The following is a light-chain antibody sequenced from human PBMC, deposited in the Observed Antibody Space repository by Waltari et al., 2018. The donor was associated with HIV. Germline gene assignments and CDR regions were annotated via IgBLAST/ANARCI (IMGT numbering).Light chain of an antibody. V-gene: IGLV2-11*01. CDR2: DVS. CDR3: CSYAGSYSWV. CDR1: RRDVGGYNY. J-gene: IGLJ3*02. Sequence: QSALTQPRSVSGSPGQSVTLSRTGTRRDVGGYNYVSWYQQHPGKAPKLMIYDVSKRPSGVPDRFSGSKSGNTASLTISGLQAEDEADYYCCSYAGSYSWVFGGGTKLTVL.